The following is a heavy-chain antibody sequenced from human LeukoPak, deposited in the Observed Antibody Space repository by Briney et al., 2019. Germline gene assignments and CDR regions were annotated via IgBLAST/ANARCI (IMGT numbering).Heavy chain of an antibody. D-gene: IGHD3-9*01. J-gene: IGHJ4*02. Sequence: SETLSLTCAVYGGSFSGYYWSWIRQPPGKGLEWSGEINHSGSTNYNPSLKSRVTISVDTSKNQFSLKLSSVTAADTAVYYCARERPSYYDILTGYYPRSLPYYFAYWGQGTLVTVSS. CDR2: INHSGST. V-gene: IGHV4-34*01. CDR1: GGSFSGYY. CDR3: ARERPSYYDILTGYYPRSLPYYFAY.